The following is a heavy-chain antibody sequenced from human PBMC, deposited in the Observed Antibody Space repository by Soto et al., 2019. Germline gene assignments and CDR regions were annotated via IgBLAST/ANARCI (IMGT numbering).Heavy chain of an antibody. Sequence: PGGSLRLGCAACGVSVRSNYVAWVRQPPEKGLEWVSVIYSGGSTYHADAVKGRFTMSRDTLNNAVYLQMNSVRPEDTALYYCARRPDQYSRSWSSYTAVWGNGTTVPVS. D-gene: IGHD6-13*01. J-gene: IGHJ6*03. CDR3: ARRPDQYSRSWSSYTAV. CDR1: GVSVRSNY. CDR2: IYSGGST. V-gene: IGHV3-53*03.